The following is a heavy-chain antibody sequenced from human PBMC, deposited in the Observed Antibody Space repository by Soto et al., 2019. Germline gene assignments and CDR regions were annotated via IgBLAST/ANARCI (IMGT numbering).Heavy chain of an antibody. V-gene: IGHV1-8*01. J-gene: IGHJ5*02. Sequence: QVQLVQSGAEVKKPGASVKVSCKASGYTFTSYDINWVRQASGQGLEWMGWMNPNNGNTVYAEKCQVRVTMTRDTSMTTAYMDMSSLTSEDTATYYCVRVRSDSSWRQSGWFDPWGPGTLVNVSS. CDR3: VRVRSDSSWRQSGWFDP. CDR2: MNPNNGNT. CDR1: GYTFTSYD. D-gene: IGHD6-13*01.